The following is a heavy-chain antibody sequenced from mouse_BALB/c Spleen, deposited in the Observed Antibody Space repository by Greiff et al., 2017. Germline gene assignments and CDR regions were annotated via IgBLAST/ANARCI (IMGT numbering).Heavy chain of an antibody. CDR3: ARDGYPYYYAMDY. V-gene: IGHV3-2*02. Sequence: EVKLLESGPGLVKPSQSLSLTCTVTGYSITSDYAWNWIRQFPGNKLEWMGYISYSGSTSYNPSLKSRISITRDTSKNQFFLQLNSVTTEDTATYYRARDGYPYYYAMDYWGQGTSVTVSS. CDR1: GYSITSDYA. J-gene: IGHJ4*01. D-gene: IGHD2-3*01. CDR2: ISYSGST.